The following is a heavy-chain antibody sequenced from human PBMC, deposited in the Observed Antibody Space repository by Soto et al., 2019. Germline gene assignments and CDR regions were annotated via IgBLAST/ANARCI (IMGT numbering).Heavy chain of an antibody. V-gene: IGHV3-30*18. D-gene: IGHD2-2*01. CDR1: GFTFSSYG. CDR2: ISYDGSNK. J-gene: IGHJ6*02. CDR3: AKDGCSSTSCANYYGMDV. Sequence: PGGSLRLSCAASGFTFSSYGMHWVRQAPGKGLEWVAVISYDGSNKYYADSVKGRFTISRDNSKNTLYLQMNSLRAEDTAVYYCAKDGCSSTSCANYYGMDVWGQGTTVTVSS.